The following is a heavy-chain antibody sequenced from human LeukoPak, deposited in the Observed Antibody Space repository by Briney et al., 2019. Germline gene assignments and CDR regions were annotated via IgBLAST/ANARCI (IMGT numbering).Heavy chain of an antibody. J-gene: IGHJ4*02. CDR1: GFTFSSYA. CDR3: AKCFKLMPTPLSGGSCYYHDY. CDR2: ISGSGGST. Sequence: HPGGSLRLSCAASGFTFSSYAMSWVRQAPGKGLEWVSAISGSGGSTYYADSVKGRFTISRDNSKNTLYLQMNSLRAEDTAVYYCAKCFKLMPTPLSGGSCYYHDYWGQGTLVTVSS. V-gene: IGHV3-23*01. D-gene: IGHD2-15*01.